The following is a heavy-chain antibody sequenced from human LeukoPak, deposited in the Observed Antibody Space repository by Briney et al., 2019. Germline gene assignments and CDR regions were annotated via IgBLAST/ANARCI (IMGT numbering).Heavy chain of an antibody. V-gene: IGHV1-69*05. D-gene: IGHD3-22*01. J-gene: IGHJ4*02. CDR2: IIPIFGTA. CDR1: GGTFSSYA. Sequence: GASVKVSCKASGGTFSSYAISWVRQAPGQGLEWMGGIIPIFGTANYAQKFQGRVTITTDESTSTAYMELSSLRSEDTAVYYCARVGGSYYYDSSGYYYRYWGQGTLVTVSS. CDR3: ARVGGSYYYDSSGYYYRY.